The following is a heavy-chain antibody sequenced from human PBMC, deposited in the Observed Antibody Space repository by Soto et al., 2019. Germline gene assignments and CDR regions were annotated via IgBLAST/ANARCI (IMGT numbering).Heavy chain of an antibody. J-gene: IGHJ4*02. D-gene: IGHD2-2*01. CDR1: GFTFSSYS. CDR3: ARARGVVPAAMHDY. CDR2: ISSSSSTI. V-gene: IGHV3-48*02. Sequence: EVQLVESGGGLVQPGGSLRLSCAASGFTFSSYSMKWVRQAPGKGLEWVSYISSSSSTIYYADSVKGRFTISRDNAKNSLYLQMKSLRDEDTAVYYCARARGVVPAAMHDYWGQGTLVTVSS.